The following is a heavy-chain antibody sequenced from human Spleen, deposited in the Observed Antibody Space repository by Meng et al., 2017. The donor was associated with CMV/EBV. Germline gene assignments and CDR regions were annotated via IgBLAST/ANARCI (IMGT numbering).Heavy chain of an antibody. CDR2: ISHSGSS. D-gene: IGHD2-15*01. Sequence: SETLSLTCTVSGDSIRSYYWSWIRQLPGKGLEWIGFISHSGSSTYNPSLKSRVTISRDTSKNQFSLMLGSMTAADTAVYYCARERDPPGPAPGRFFFDYWGQGTLVTVSS. J-gene: IGHJ4*02. V-gene: IGHV4-59*01. CDR3: ARERDPPGPAPGRFFFDY. CDR1: GDSIRSYY.